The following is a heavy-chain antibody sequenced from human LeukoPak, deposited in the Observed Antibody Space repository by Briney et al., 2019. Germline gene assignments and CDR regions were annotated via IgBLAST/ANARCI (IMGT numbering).Heavy chain of an antibody. V-gene: IGHV3-30*02. D-gene: IGHD1-26*01. Sequence: GGSLRLSCAASGFTFRSYGMHWVRQAPGKGLEGVAFIRYDGSNKYYADSVKGRFTISRDNSKNTLYLQMNSLRAEDTAVYYCAKDLNPWELPYFDYWGQGTLVTVSS. CDR3: AKDLNPWELPYFDY. CDR2: IRYDGSNK. CDR1: GFTFRSYG. J-gene: IGHJ4*02.